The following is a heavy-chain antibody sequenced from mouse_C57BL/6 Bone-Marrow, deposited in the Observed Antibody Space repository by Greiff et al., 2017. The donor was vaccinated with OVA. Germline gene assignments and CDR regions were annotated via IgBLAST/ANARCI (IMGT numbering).Heavy chain of an antibody. V-gene: IGHV1-50*01. D-gene: IGHD2-14*01. CDR2: IDPSDSYT. CDR1: GYTFTSYW. CDR3: ARWDRGDY. Sequence: VQLQQPGAELVKPGASVKLSCKASGYTFTSYWMQWVKQRPGQGLEWIGEIDPSDSYTNYNQKFKGKATLTVDTSSSTAYMQLSSLTSEDSAVYYCARWDRGDYWGKGTTLTVSS. J-gene: IGHJ2*01.